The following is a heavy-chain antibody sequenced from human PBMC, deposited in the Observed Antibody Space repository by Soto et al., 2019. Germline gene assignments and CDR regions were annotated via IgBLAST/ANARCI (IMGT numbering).Heavy chain of an antibody. V-gene: IGHV3-23*01. D-gene: IGHD2-15*01. CDR3: VKYDAVVVVAAYDC. J-gene: IGHJ4*02. CDR2: ISCSGGST. Sequence: EVQLLESGGGLVQPGGSLRLSCAASGFTFSSYAMSWVRQAPWKGLEWVSAISCSGGSTYYAYSVQGRFTISRDNSKNTMYLQMNSLIAEDTAVYYCVKYDAVVVVAAYDCWGQGTLVTVSS. CDR1: GFTFSSYA.